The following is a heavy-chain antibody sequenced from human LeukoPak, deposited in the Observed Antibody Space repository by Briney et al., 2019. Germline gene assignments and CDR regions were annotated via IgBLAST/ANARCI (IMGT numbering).Heavy chain of an antibody. D-gene: IGHD6-19*01. V-gene: IGHV1-69*06. J-gene: IGHJ6*03. CDR3: ARADSSGWYWDYYYYMDV. CDR1: GGTFSSYA. CDR2: IIPIFGTA. Sequence: SVKVSCKASGGTFSSYAISWVRQAPGQALEWMGGIIPIFGTANYAQKFQGRVTITADKSTSTAYMELSSLRSEGTAVYYCARADSSGWYWDYYYYMDVWGKGTTVTVSS.